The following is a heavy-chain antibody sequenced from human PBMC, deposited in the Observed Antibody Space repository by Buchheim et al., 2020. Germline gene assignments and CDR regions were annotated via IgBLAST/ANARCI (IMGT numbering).Heavy chain of an antibody. J-gene: IGHJ5*02. D-gene: IGHD2-15*01. V-gene: IGHV5-51*01. CDR3: ARAYRAGYCSGGSCYARWFDP. CDR2: IYPGDSDT. Sequence: EVQLVQSGAEVKKPGESLKISCKGSGYSFTSYWIGWVRQMPGKGLEWMGIIYPGDSDTRYSPSFQGQVTISADKSISNAYPQWSSLKASDTAMYYCARAYRAGYCSGGSCYARWFDPWGQGTL. CDR1: GYSFTSYW.